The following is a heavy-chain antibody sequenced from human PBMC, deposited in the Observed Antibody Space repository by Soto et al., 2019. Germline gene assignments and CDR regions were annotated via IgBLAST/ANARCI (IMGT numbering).Heavy chain of an antibody. D-gene: IGHD1-26*01. CDR1: GFSLSTLGMS. CDR3: ARVSGSFQKGFDS. V-gene: IGHV2-70*01. J-gene: IGHJ4*02. CDR2: IDWEDEK. Sequence: SGPTLVNPTQPLTLTCSSSGFSLSTLGMSVSWIRQPPGKALEWLALIDWEDEKYFSTSLQTRLSIFKDSSKSHVLLTITNVGPLDSATYFCARVSGSFQKGFDSWGQGTLVTVSS.